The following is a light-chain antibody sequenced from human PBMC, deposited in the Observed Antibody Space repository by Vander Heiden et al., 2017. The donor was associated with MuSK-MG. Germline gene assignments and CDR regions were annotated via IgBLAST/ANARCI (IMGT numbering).Light chain of an antibody. J-gene: IGLJ2*01. CDR3: QAWDDSTTGVG. CDR2: RNS. Sequence: QWVATRPRAASRTPAQRVTISISGASSKIGGNPVSWLQQIPGPAPKLLICRNSKRPSGVPDRFSGSKSGTSASLTISGSQAGDEADYYCQAWDDSTTGVGFGGGTKLTVL. V-gene: IGLV1-44*01. CDR1: SSKIGGNP.